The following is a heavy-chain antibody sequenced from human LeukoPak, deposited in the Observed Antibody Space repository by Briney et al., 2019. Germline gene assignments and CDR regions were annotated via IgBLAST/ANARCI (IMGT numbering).Heavy chain of an antibody. CDR3: ARVKSDVDILTGYYTNWLDP. CDR1: GGSIRSSYYY. V-gene: IGHV4-39*01. Sequence: PSETLSLTCTVSGGSIRSSYYYWGWIRQPPGKGLEWIGSIYDSGSTYYNPSLKSRVTISVDTSKNQFSLKLNSVTAADTAVYYCARVKSDVDILTGYYTNWLDPWGQGTLVTVSS. CDR2: IYDSGST. D-gene: IGHD3-9*01. J-gene: IGHJ5*02.